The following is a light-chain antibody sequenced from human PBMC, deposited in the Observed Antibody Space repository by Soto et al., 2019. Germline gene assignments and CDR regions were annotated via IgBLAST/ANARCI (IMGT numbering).Light chain of an antibody. CDR3: SSYAGSNNVL. CDR2: AVS. J-gene: IGLJ2*01. Sequence: QSVLTQPPSASGSPEQSVTISCTGTSRDVGGYNYVSWYQQHPGKAPKLMIFAVSKRPSGVPDRFSGSKSGNTASLTVSGLQAEDEADYFYSSYAGSNNVLFGGGTKLTVL. V-gene: IGLV2-8*01. CDR1: SRDVGGYNY.